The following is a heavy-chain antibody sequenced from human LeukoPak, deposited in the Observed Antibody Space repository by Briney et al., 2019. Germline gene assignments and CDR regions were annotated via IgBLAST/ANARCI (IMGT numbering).Heavy chain of an antibody. Sequence: ASVKVSCKASGYTFTSYDISWVRQATGQGLEWMGWMNPNSGNTGYAQKFQGRVTMTRNTSISTAYMELSSLRSEDTAVYYCARGPRPYYYMDVWGKGTTVTVSS. CDR3: ARGPRPYYYMDV. V-gene: IGHV1-8*01. CDR2: MNPNSGNT. J-gene: IGHJ6*03. CDR1: GYTFTSYD.